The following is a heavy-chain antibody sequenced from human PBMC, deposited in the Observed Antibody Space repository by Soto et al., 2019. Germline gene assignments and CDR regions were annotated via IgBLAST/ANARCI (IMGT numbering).Heavy chain of an antibody. CDR3: VQEGLVGPPGPWNYFDY. CDR1: GFTFSAYA. Sequence: GGSLRLSCPASGFTFSAYAMTWVRQAPGKGLEWVSVISGSGSRINYADSVKGRFTISRDNSKNTVYLQMNSLRAEDTAVYYCVQEGLVGPPGPWNYFDYWGPGTLLTVSS. D-gene: IGHD1-26*01. J-gene: IGHJ4*02. V-gene: IGHV3-23*01. CDR2: ISGSGSRI.